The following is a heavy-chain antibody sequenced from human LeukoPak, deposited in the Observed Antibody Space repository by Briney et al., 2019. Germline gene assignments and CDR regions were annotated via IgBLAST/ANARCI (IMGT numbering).Heavy chain of an antibody. CDR1: GFAFSNYW. V-gene: IGHV3-74*01. CDR3: LAGYYYYYMDV. Sequence: GGSLRLSCAASGFAFSNYWLHWVRQAPGKGLVWVARINTHGSSTNYADSVKGRFTISRDNSKNTLYLQMTSLSAEDTAVYYALAGYYYYYMDVWGKGTTVTVSS. J-gene: IGHJ6*03. D-gene: IGHD6-13*01. CDR2: INTHGSST.